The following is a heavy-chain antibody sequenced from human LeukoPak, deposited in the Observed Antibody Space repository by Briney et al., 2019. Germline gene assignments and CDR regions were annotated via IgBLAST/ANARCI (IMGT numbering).Heavy chain of an antibody. CDR1: GYTLTELS. J-gene: IGHJ4*02. CDR2: FDPEDGET. V-gene: IGHV1-24*01. Sequence: ASVKVSCKVSGYTLTELSMHWVRQAPGKGPEWMGGFDPEDGETIYAQKFQGRVTMTEDTSTDTAYMELSSLRSEDTAVYYCATDFSTVTTPLVRYWGQGTLVTVSS. CDR3: ATDFSTVTTPLVRY. D-gene: IGHD4-17*01.